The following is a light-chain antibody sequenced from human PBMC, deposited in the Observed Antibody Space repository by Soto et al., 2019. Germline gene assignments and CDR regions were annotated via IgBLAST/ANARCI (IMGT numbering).Light chain of an antibody. V-gene: IGLV1-44*01. CDR3: AAWDESRNCYV. Sequence: QSVLTQPPSASGTPGRRVVISCSGSSSNIGSNTVNWYQQLPGTAPKLLIYCNNHRPSGVPDRFSGSKSGTSASLAISGLQCGYEAEYYWAAWDESRNCYVFATGTK. J-gene: IGLJ1*01. CDR1: SSNIGSNT. CDR2: CNN.